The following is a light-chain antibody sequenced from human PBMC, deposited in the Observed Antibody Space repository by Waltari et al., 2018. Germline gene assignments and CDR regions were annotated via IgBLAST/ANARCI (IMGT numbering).Light chain of an antibody. Sequence: DIQMTQSTSSLSASVGDRVTITCRASQSLSSYLHWYQQKPGKAPKLLIYAASSLQSGVPSRFSGSGSGTDFTLTISSLQPEDFATYYCQQSYSTPYTFGQGTKLEIK. CDR1: QSLSSY. J-gene: IGKJ2*01. CDR2: AAS. V-gene: IGKV1-39*01. CDR3: QQSYSTPYT.